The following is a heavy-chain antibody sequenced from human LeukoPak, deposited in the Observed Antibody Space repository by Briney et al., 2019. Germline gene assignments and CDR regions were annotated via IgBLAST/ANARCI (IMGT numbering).Heavy chain of an antibody. CDR1: GYTFTNYY. V-gene: IGHV1-46*01. Sequence: ASVKVSCKASGYTFTNYYMHWVRQAPGQGLEWLGIINPSGATTSYAQNFQGRVTMTRDMSTSTVYLELSSLRSEDTAVYYCARDRETTWGYDLPGYWGQGTLVTVSS. CDR3: ARDRETTWGYDLPGY. CDR2: INPSGATT. J-gene: IGHJ4*02. D-gene: IGHD4-11*01.